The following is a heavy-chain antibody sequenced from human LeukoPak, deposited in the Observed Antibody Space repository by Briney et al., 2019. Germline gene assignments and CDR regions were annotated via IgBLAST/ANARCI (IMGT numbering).Heavy chain of an antibody. CDR3: ARVTGYMVEDYFDY. J-gene: IGHJ4*02. V-gene: IGHV4-4*07. D-gene: IGHD6-13*01. CDR2: IYTSGST. Sequence: PSETLSLTCTVSGDSISSYYWSWIRQPAGKGLEWIGRIYTSGSTNYNPSLKSRVTISVDTSKNRFSLRLSSVTAADTAVYYCARVTGYMVEDYFDYWGQGTLVTVSS. CDR1: GDSISSYY.